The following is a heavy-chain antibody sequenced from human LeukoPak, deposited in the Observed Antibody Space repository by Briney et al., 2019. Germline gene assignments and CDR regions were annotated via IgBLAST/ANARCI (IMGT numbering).Heavy chain of an antibody. J-gene: IGHJ4*02. D-gene: IGHD2-2*01. V-gene: IGHV4-39*01. Sequence: SETLSLTCTVSGGSISSSSYYWGWIRQPPGKGLEWIGSIYYSGSTYYNPSLKSRVTISVDTSKNQFSLKLSSVTAADTAVYYCARGVRYFDYWGQGTLVTVSS. CDR3: ARGVRYFDY. CDR2: IYYSGST. CDR1: GGSISSSSYY.